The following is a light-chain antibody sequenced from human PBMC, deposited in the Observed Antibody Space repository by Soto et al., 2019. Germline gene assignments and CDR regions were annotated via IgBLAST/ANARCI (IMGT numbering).Light chain of an antibody. V-gene: IGKV3-15*01. CDR2: GAF. CDR3: QQYNDWPLT. CDR1: QSVSSN. J-gene: IGKJ1*01. Sequence: EILMTQSPVTLSVSPGERATLSCRASQSVSSNLAWYQQKPGQAPSLLIYGAFTRATGIPARFSGTGSGTEFTLTISSLQSEDFAVYYCQQYNDWPLTFGQGTKVEI.